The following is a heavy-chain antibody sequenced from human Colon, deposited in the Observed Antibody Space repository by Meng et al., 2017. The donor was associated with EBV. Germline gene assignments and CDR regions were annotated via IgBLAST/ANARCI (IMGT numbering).Heavy chain of an antibody. CDR1: GDSVTNGGYY. CDR2: IYHSGST. CDR3: ARDTSTWGNKGLDH. J-gene: IGHJ4*02. V-gene: IGHV4-30-2*01. Sequence: HLPLQESGSGLVKPSQTLSLNCVVAGDSVTNGGYYWSWIRQPPGKGLEWIGYIYHSGSTKYNPSLKSRVAISVDTSKNQFSLKLSSVTAADTAVYYCARDTSTWGNKGLDHWGQGILVTVSS. D-gene: IGHD7-27*01.